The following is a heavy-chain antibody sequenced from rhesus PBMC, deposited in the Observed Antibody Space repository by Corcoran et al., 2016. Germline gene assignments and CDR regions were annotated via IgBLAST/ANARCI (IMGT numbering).Heavy chain of an antibody. CDR3: AKGWAAAGTGFDY. J-gene: IGHJ4*01. Sequence: QVKLQQWGEGLVKPSETLSLTCAVYGASITGYYWNWNRQSPGKGLEWIGNIDGNSASANYNPSLKNRVTISKDTSKNQFSLKLNSVTAADTAVYYCAKGWAAAGTGFDYWGQGVLVTVSS. CDR1: GASITGYY. D-gene: IGHD6-25*01. CDR2: IDGNSASA. V-gene: IGHV4-73*01.